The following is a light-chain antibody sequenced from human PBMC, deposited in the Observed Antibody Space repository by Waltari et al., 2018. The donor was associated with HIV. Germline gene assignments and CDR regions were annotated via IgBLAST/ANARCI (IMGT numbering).Light chain of an antibody. Sequence: DVQMTQSPSTLSASIGDRVYITCRASQNVGNWLAWYQQQPGKAPSLIISKASTLQIGVPTNFSGSGSGTHFTLTISGLRPDDFATYYCQQYNKFPITFGQGTKL. J-gene: IGKJ2*01. CDR1: QNVGNW. CDR2: KAS. CDR3: QQYNKFPIT. V-gene: IGKV1-5*03.